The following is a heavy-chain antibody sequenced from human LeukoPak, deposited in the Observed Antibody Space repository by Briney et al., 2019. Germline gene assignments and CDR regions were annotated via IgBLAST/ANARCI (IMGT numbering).Heavy chain of an antibody. CDR2: ISGSGGST. V-gene: IGHV3-23*01. D-gene: IGHD1-26*01. Sequence: GGSLRLSCAASGFTFSSYAMSWVRQAPGKGLEWVSAISGSGGSTYYADSVKGRFTTSRDNSKNTLYLQMNSLRAEDTAVYYCAKVRWELLTGKWFDPWGQGTLVTVSS. CDR3: AKVRWELLTGKWFDP. J-gene: IGHJ5*02. CDR1: GFTFSSYA.